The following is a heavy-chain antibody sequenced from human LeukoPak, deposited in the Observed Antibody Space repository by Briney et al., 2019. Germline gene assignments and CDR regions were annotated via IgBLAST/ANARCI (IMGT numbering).Heavy chain of an antibody. D-gene: IGHD3-3*01. CDR3: ARDGGGFWSGKDYYYYMDV. J-gene: IGHJ6*03. Sequence: GGSLRLSCAASGFTFADYGMSWVRQAPGKGLEWVSGINWNGGSTGYADSVKGRFTISRDNAKNSLYLQMNSLRAEDTALYYCARDGGGFWSGKDYYYYMDVWGKGTTVTVSS. CDR2: INWNGGST. V-gene: IGHV3-20*04. CDR1: GFTFADYG.